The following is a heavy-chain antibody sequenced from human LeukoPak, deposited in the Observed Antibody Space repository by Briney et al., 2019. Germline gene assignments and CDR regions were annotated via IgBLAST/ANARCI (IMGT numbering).Heavy chain of an antibody. CDR2: ISSSSSTI. CDR3: ARAVLRFLEWFPAHDAFDI. J-gene: IGHJ3*02. Sequence: GGSLRLSCAASGFTFSSYSMNWVRQAPGKGLEWVSYISSSSSTIYYADSVKGRFTISRDNAKNSLYLQMNSLRAKDTAVYYCARAVLRFLEWFPAHDAFDIWGQGTMVTVSS. CDR1: GFTFSSYS. D-gene: IGHD3-3*01. V-gene: IGHV3-48*01.